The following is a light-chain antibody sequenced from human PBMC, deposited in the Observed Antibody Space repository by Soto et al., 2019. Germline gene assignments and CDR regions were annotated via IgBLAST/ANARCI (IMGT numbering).Light chain of an antibody. V-gene: IGKV3-11*01. J-gene: IGKJ4*01. CDR3: QQRAKWPLT. Sequence: EIVLTQSPVTLSLSPGERATLSCSASQSVNSFLAWYQQKPGQAPRPLIYDTSKRSTGIPAGFSGSGSGTDFTLTISSLEPEDCVIYYFQQRAKWPLTFGGGTKVEIK. CDR1: QSVNSF. CDR2: DTS.